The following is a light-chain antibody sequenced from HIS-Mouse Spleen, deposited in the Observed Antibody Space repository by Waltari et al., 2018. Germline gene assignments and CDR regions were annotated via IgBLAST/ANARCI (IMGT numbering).Light chain of an antibody. V-gene: IGKV2-28*01. Sequence: DIVMTQSPLSLPVTPGEPASISCRSSQSLLHSNGYNYLDWYLQKPGQSPQLLIYLGSNRASGVPDRFSGSGSGTDFTLKISRVEAEDVGVYNCMQALQTPWTFGQGTKLEIK. CDR3: MQALQTPWT. CDR1: QSLLHSNGYNY. CDR2: LGS. J-gene: IGKJ2*01.